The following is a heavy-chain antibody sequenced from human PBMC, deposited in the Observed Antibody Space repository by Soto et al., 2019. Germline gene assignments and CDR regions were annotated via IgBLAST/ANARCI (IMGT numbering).Heavy chain of an antibody. V-gene: IGHV1-18*04. CDR2: ISGYNGNT. J-gene: IGHJ6*02. Sequence: QVQLVESGAEVKKPGASVKVSCKASGYTFTNYGISWVRQAPGQGLEWMGWISGYNGNTKYAQKFQGRVTMTTDTPTNTAYMDLRSLRSDDPAVYYCARDREYYYDSSGNYYYHYGMDVWGQGTTVTVS. CDR1: GYTFTNYG. CDR3: ARDREYYYDSSGNYYYHYGMDV. D-gene: IGHD3-22*01.